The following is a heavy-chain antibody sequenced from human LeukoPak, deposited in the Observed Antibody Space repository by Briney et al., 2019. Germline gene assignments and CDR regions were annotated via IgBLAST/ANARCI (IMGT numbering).Heavy chain of an antibody. D-gene: IGHD3-3*01. CDR3: AKVNDFWSGYFDY. V-gene: IGHV3-23*01. CDR1: GFTFSTYA. J-gene: IGHJ4*02. CDR2: ISGSGGST. Sequence: PGGSLRLSCAASGFTFSTYAMSWVRQAPGKGLEWVSAISGSGGSTYYADSVKGRFTISRDNSKKTLYLQMNSLRAEDTAVYYCAKVNDFWSGYFDYWGQGTLVTVSS.